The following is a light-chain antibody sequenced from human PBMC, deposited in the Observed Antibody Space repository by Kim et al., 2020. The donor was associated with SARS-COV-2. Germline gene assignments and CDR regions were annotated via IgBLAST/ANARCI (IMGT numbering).Light chain of an antibody. CDR1: QSVSIY. Sequence: EIVLTQSPATLSLSPGERATLSCRASQSVSIYLAWYQQKPGQPPRLLIYGASNRATGIPARFSGSGSGTDFTLTISSLEPEDFAVYYCQQRSNWPPYTFGQGTKLEI. V-gene: IGKV3-11*01. CDR3: QQRSNWPPYT. CDR2: GAS. J-gene: IGKJ2*01.